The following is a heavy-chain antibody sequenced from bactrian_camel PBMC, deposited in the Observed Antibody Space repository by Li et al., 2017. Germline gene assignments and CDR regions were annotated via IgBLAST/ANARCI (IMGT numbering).Heavy chain of an antibody. CDR2: IYGAGSP. CDR1: AYTYQ. CDR3: AAGQGYYSDYARPICGWGPPYEYNY. V-gene: IGHV3S53*01. Sequence: VQLVESGGGSVQTGGSLRLSCFAPAYTYQMAWLRQAPGKEREGVAAIYGAGSPIYANSVKGRFSLSRDTAKRTLNLQMNSLKPEDTAMYYCAAGQGYYSDYARPICGWGPPYEYNYWGQGTQVTVS. J-gene: IGHJ4*01. D-gene: IGHD4*01.